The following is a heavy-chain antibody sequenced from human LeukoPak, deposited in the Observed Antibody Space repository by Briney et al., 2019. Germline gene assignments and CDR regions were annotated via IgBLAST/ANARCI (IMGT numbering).Heavy chain of an antibody. Sequence: ASVKVSCKASGYTFTNYAMHWVRQAPGQRLEWMGWVNAGNGNTEYSQKFQGRVAITRDTSASTAYMELSSLRSEDTAVYYCATFSGGYSYGADYWGQGTLVTVSS. CDR3: ATFSGGYSYGADY. CDR2: VNAGNGNT. V-gene: IGHV1-3*01. J-gene: IGHJ4*02. D-gene: IGHD5-18*01. CDR1: GYTFTNYA.